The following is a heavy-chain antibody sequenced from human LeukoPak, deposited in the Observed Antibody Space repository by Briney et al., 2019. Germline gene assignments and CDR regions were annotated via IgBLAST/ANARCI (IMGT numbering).Heavy chain of an antibody. D-gene: IGHD2-21*02. V-gene: IGHV3-74*01. Sequence: PGGSLRPSCAASGFTFSSHWMHWVRQAPGKGLLWISLINSDGSSTTYADSVKGRFTISRDNAKNTLYLQMDSLRAEDTAVYYCTRGSVVAPISASDIWGQGTMVTVSS. CDR3: TRGSVVAPISASDI. J-gene: IGHJ3*02. CDR2: INSDGSST. CDR1: GFTFSSHW.